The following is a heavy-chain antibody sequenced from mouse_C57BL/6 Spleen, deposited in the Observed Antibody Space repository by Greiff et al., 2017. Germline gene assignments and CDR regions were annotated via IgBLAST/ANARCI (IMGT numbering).Heavy chain of an antibody. Sequence: VQLQQPGAELVKPGASVKLSCKASGYTFTSYWMHWVKQRPGQGLEWIGMIHPNSGSTNYNEKFKSKATLTVDKSSSTAYMQLSSLTSEDSAVYYCARGRAGTFVFDYWGQGTTRTVSS. CDR3: ARGRAGTFVFDY. CDR2: IHPNSGST. D-gene: IGHD4-1*01. J-gene: IGHJ2*01. V-gene: IGHV1-64*01. CDR1: GYTFTSYW.